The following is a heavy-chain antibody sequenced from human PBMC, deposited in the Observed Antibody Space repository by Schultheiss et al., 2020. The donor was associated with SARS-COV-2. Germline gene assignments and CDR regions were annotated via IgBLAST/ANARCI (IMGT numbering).Heavy chain of an antibody. V-gene: IGHV4-31*03. Sequence: SETLSLTCTVSGGSISSGSYYWSWIRQPPGTGLEWIGYIYYSGSTYYNPSLKSRVTISVDTSKNQFSLKLSSVTAADTAVYYCARGGYSYGYLDYWGQGTLVTVSS. CDR3: ARGGYSYGYLDY. CDR2: IYYSGST. J-gene: IGHJ4*02. D-gene: IGHD5-18*01. CDR1: GGSISSGSYY.